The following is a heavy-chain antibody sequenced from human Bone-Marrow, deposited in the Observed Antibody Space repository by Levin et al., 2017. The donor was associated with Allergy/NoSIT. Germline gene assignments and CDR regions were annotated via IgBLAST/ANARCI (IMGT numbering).Heavy chain of an antibody. V-gene: IGHV3-23*01. J-gene: IGHJ4*02. CDR2: INTSGGST. Sequence: GGSLRLSCAASGFTFSSYAMSWVRQAPGKGLEWVSVINTSGGSTYYADSVKGRFTISRDNSKNTLYLQMNTLRVEDKAVYYCAISSGWFRPTGAFDYWGQGTLVTVSS. CDR3: AISSGWFRPTGAFDY. D-gene: IGHD6-19*01. CDR1: GFTFSSYA.